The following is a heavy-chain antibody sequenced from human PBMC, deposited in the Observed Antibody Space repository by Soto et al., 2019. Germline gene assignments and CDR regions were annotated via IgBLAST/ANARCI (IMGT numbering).Heavy chain of an antibody. Sequence: SVKVSCKASGYRFSDHYMHWVRQAPGQGLEWMGWINSKNGDTKYARDFQGSAIMTRDTSINTANMELRSLTSDDTAIYYCARGTGTSWFDLWGQGTLVTVSS. CDR3: ARGTGTSWFDL. CDR2: INSKNGDT. CDR1: GYRFSDHY. J-gene: IGHJ5*02. V-gene: IGHV1-2*02. D-gene: IGHD1-1*01.